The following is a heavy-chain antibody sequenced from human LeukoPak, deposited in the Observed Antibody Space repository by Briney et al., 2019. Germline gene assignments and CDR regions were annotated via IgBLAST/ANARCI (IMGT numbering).Heavy chain of an antibody. CDR1: GFTFSSYS. Sequence: GGSLRLSCAASGFTFSSYSMNWVRQAPGKGLEWVSSISSSSSYIYYVDSVKGRFTISRDNSKNTVYLQMNSLRAEDTAVYYCAKASRATCSGAFCYHFDSWGPGTLVTVSS. D-gene: IGHD2-15*01. V-gene: IGHV3-21*04. CDR3: AKASRATCSGAFCYHFDS. J-gene: IGHJ4*02. CDR2: ISSSSSYI.